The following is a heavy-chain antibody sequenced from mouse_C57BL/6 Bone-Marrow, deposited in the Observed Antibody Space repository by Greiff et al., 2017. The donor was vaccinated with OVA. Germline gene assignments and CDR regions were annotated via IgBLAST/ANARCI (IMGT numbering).Heavy chain of an antibody. J-gene: IGHJ2*01. CDR1: GFTFTDYY. CDR2: INYDGSST. V-gene: IGHV5-16*01. CDR3: ARDGTGFDY. Sequence: EVQLMESEGGLVQPGSSMKLSCTASGFTFTDYYMAWVRQVPEQGLEWVANINYDGSSTYYLDSLKSRFIISRDNAKNILYLQMSSLKSEDTATYYCARDGTGFDYWGQGTTLTVSS. D-gene: IGHD4-1*01.